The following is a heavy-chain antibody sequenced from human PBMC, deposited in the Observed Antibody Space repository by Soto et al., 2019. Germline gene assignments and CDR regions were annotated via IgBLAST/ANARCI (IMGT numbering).Heavy chain of an antibody. V-gene: IGHV4-30-4*01. CDR2: IYYSGST. CDR3: ARVGGFGAAAIDY. CDR1: GGSISSGDYY. D-gene: IGHD3-10*01. Sequence: QVQLQESGPGLVKPSQTLSLTCTVSGGSISSGDYYWSWIRQPPGKGLEWIGYIYYSGSTYYNPSLMSRVTISVETSKNQSPLTLSSVTAADTAVYSCARVGGFGAAAIDYWGQGTLVTVSS. J-gene: IGHJ4*02.